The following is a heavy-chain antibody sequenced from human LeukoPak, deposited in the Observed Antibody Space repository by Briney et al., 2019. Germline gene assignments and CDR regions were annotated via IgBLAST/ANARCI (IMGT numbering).Heavy chain of an antibody. Sequence: GGSLRLSCAASGFTFSSYGMHWVRQAPGKGLEWVAVISYDGSNKYYADSVKGRFTISRDNTKNSVYLQMSSLRAEDTAVYYCAREVWGPEYWGQGTLVTVSS. V-gene: IGHV3-30*03. CDR1: GFTFSSYG. CDR2: ISYDGSNK. D-gene: IGHD1-14*01. J-gene: IGHJ4*02. CDR3: AREVWGPEY.